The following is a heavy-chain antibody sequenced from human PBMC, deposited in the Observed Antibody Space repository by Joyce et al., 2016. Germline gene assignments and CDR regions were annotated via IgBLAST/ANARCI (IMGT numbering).Heavy chain of an antibody. CDR2: IYFSATT. J-gene: IGHJ5*02. D-gene: IGHD4/OR15-4a*01. CDR1: GATITSSY. CDR3: AVEGEYGDFDH. Sequence: QVQLQESGPRLLKPSETLSLTCSVSGATITSSYWAWIRQSPGKELEYIGYIYFSATTKYNPSPKSRVSISIDTSKRQFSLRLTSVTAADTAIYYCAVEGEYGDFDHWGQGTLVAVSS. V-gene: IGHV4-59*01.